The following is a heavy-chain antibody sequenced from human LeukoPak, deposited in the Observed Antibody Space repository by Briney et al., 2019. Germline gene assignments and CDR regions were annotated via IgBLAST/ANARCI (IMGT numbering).Heavy chain of an antibody. CDR1: GGTFSSYA. Sequence: ASVKVSSKASGGTFSSYAISWVRQAPGQGLEWMGGIIPIFGTANYAQKFQGRVTITADESTSTAYMELSSLRSEDTAVYYCARDLGIAAAGTTGDYWGQGTLVTVSS. CDR3: ARDLGIAAAGTTGDY. V-gene: IGHV1-69*13. D-gene: IGHD6-13*01. J-gene: IGHJ4*02. CDR2: IIPIFGTA.